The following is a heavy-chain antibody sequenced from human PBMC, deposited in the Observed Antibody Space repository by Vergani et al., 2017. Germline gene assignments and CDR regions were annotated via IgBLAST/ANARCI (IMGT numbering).Heavy chain of an antibody. V-gene: IGHV3-21*01. CDR3: ARDVGIAARPRDY. CDR1: GFTFSSYS. Sequence: EVQLVESGGGLVKPGGSLRLSCAASGFTFSSYSMNWVRQAPGKGLEWVSSISSSSSYIYYADSVKGRFTISRDNAKNSLYLQMNCLRAEDTAVYYCARDVGIAARPRDYWGQGTLVTVSA. CDR2: ISSSSSYI. J-gene: IGHJ4*02. D-gene: IGHD6-6*01.